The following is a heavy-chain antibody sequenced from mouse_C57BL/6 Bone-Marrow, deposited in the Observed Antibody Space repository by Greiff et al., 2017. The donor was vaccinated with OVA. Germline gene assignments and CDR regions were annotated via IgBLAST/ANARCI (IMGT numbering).Heavy chain of an antibody. J-gene: IGHJ2*01. V-gene: IGHV1-82*01. Sequence: VKLVESGPELVKPGASVKISCKASGYAFSSSWMNWVKQRPGKGLVWIGRIYPGDGDTNYNGKFKGKATLTADKSSSTAYMQLSSLTSEDSAVYFCARGRAYHYGSPFDYWGQGTTLTVSS. CDR2: IYPGDGDT. CDR1: GYAFSSSW. D-gene: IGHD1-1*01. CDR3: ARGRAYHYGSPFDY.